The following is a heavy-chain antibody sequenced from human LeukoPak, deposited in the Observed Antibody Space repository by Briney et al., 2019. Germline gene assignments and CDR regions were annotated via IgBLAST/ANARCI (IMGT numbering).Heavy chain of an antibody. J-gene: IGHJ5*02. CDR3: ASVGYSSSSGLDP. CDR1: GFTFSSYS. CDR2: ISSSSSYI. Sequence: PGGSLRLSCAASGFTFSSYSMNWVRQAPGKGLEWVSSISSSSSYIYHADSVKGRFTISRDNAKNSLYLQMNSLRAEDTAVYYCASVGYSSSSGLDPWGQGTLVTVSS. D-gene: IGHD6-13*01. V-gene: IGHV3-21*01.